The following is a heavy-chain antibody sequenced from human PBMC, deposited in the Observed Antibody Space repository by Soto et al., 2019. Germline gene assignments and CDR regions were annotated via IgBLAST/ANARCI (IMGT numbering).Heavy chain of an antibody. D-gene: IGHD3-10*01. CDR1: GFTFSSYA. Sequence: EVQLLESGGGLVQPGGSLRLSCAASGFTFSSYAMSWVRQAPGKGLEWVSAISGSGGSTYYADSVKGRFTISRDNSKNTLYLQMNSLRAEDTAVYYCAIVTTPLRGVRGVRPSPFDPWGQGTLVTVSS. CDR3: AIVTTPLRGVRGVRPSPFDP. CDR2: ISGSGGST. V-gene: IGHV3-23*01. J-gene: IGHJ5*02.